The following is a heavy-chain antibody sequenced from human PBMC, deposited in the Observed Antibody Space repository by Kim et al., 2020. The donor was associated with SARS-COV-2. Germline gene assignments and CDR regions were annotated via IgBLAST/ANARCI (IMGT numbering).Heavy chain of an antibody. Sequence: GGSLRLSCAASGFTFSSYSMNWVRQAPGKGLEWVSYISSSSSTIYYADSVKGRFTISRDNAKNSLYLQMNSLRAEDTAVYYCARALTGLSGYGMDVWGQGTTVTVSS. CDR3: ARALTGLSGYGMDV. CDR2: ISSSSSTI. J-gene: IGHJ6*02. CDR1: GFTFSSYS. V-gene: IGHV3-48*04. D-gene: IGHD7-27*01.